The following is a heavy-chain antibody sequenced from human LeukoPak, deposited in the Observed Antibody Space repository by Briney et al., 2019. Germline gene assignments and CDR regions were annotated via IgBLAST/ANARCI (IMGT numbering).Heavy chain of an antibody. CDR2: IHPSSGGT. CDR3: ARNYGDLDY. D-gene: IGHD4-17*01. J-gene: IGHJ4*02. V-gene: IGHV1-2*06. Sequence: ASVKVSCKASGYIFTAYYIHWVRQAPGQGLEWVGRIHPSSGGTEYAQNFQGRVTVTRDTSITTAYMELKRLTSDDTAVYYCARNYGDLDYWGQGTLVTVSS. CDR1: GYIFTAYY.